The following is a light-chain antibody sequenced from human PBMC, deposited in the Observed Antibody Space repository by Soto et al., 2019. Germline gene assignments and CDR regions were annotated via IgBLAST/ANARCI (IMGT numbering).Light chain of an antibody. Sequence: DVQLTQSPWGWAAPAGGGGLRTCRASQSIGNWLAWYQQKPGKAPKLLIYTASSLESGVPTRFSGSGSGTDFTLTISSLQPEDFATYHCQQYNSYAFGPGTTVDIK. CDR1: QSIGNW. CDR3: QQYNSYA. CDR2: TAS. V-gene: IGKV1-5*03. J-gene: IGKJ1*01.